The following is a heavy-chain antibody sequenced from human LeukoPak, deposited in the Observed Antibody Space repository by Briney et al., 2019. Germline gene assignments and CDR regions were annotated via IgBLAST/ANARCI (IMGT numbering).Heavy chain of an antibody. V-gene: IGHV1-2*02. J-gene: IGHJ3*02. CDR1: GYTFTGYY. CDR2: INPKSGES. Sequence: RASVKVSCKASGYTFTGYYIHWVRHAPRPGLEWMGWINPKSGESKYTQKFQGRVTMARDTSINTAYMELSRLRSDDTAVYYCARLNVLVWFGETLTDGFDIWGQGTMVTVSS. CDR3: ARLNVLVWFGETLTDGFDI. D-gene: IGHD3-10*01.